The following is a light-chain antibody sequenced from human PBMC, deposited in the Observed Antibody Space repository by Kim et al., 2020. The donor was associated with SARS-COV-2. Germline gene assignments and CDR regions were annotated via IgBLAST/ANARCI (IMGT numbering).Light chain of an antibody. CDR3: SAWDSSPSAWV. CDR2: RNN. Sequence: QTSTLPCTGNSNNVGDQGAAWLQQHQGHPPKLLSYRNNNRPSGISERLSASRSGNTASLTITGLQPEDEADYYCSAWDSSPSAWVFGGGTQLTVL. V-gene: IGLV10-54*01. CDR1: SNNVGDQG. J-gene: IGLJ3*02.